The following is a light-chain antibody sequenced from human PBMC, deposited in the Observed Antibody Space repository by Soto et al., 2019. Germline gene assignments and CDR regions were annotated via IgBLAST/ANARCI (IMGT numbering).Light chain of an antibody. V-gene: IGLV2-14*03. Sequence: QPVLTQPASVSGSPGQSITISCTGTSSDVGGYNHVSWYQQHPGKAPKLMIYDVSNRPSGVSNRFFGSKSGNTASLTISGLQAEDEADYYCSSYASSSTYVFGTGTKVTVL. CDR2: DVS. CDR1: SSDVGGYNH. J-gene: IGLJ1*01. CDR3: SSYASSSTYV.